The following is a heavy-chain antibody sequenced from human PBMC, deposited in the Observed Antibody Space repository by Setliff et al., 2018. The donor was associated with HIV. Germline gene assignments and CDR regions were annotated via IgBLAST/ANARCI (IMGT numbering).Heavy chain of an antibody. CDR1: GYTFTSYG. CDR3: ARDSDYYDSSGRHIRLFDY. CDR2: ISGYNGNT. V-gene: IGHV1-18*01. J-gene: IGHJ4*02. D-gene: IGHD3-22*01. Sequence: ASVKVSCKASGYTFTSYGVNWVRQAPGQGLEWMGWISGYNGNTNYAQKILGRVTMTTDTSTSTAYMELRRLRSDDTAVYYCARDSDYYDSSGRHIRLFDYWGQGTLVTVSS.